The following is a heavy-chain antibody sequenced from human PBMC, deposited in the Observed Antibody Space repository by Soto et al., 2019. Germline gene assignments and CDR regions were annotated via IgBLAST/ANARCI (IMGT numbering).Heavy chain of an antibody. Sequence: QVQLVQSGAEVKEPGASVKVSCKTSGYTFTSHGLSWVRHTPGQGLEWMGWINPDNGNVKYAQNLQGRIIMTTDTSTTTRHMELRSLRSDDTAVYYCARDEYSSGWGAVWGQGTTVTVSS. CDR1: GYTFTSHG. CDR2: INPDNGNV. J-gene: IGHJ6*02. CDR3: ARDEYSSGWGAV. D-gene: IGHD6-19*01. V-gene: IGHV1-18*01.